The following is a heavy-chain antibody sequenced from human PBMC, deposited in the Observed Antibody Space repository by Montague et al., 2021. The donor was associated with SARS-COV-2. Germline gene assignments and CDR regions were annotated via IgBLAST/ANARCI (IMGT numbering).Heavy chain of an antibody. CDR1: GFIFSSYA. V-gene: IGHV3-23*01. D-gene: IGHD1-26*01. J-gene: IGHJ4*02. CDR3: AKGGRGRGSYGAAGFDY. CDR2: ISGSGTST. Sequence: SLRLSCAASGFIFSSYAMSWVRQAPGKGLEWVSTISGSGTSTSDADSVKGRFTTSRDNPKNTLYLQMNSLGAEDTALYYCAKGGRGRGSYGAAGFDYWGQGTLVTVSS.